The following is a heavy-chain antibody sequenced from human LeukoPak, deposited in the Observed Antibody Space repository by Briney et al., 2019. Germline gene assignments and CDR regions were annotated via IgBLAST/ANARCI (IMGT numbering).Heavy chain of an antibody. D-gene: IGHD3-16*01. CDR3: AKVYYDYFDY. CDR2: ISGSGGST. V-gene: IGHV3-23*01. J-gene: IGHJ4*02. Sequence: GGSLRLSCAASGFTFSSYAMSWVRQAPGKGLEWVSAISGSGGSTYYADSMEGRFAISRDSSKNTLYLQMNSLRAEDTAVYYCAKVYYDYFDYWGQGTLVTVSS. CDR1: GFTFSSYA.